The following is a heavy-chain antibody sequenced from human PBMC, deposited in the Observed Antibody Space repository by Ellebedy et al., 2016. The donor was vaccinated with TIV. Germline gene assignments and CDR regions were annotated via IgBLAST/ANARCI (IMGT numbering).Heavy chain of an antibody. CDR2: ISAYNGNT. Sequence: AASVKVSCKASGYPFPNYGVSWVRQAPGQGLEWVGWISAYNGNTKYGQKFQGRISLTTDTSMGTAYMELRSLRSDDTGAYFCARDVPADAAALLDYWGQGTRVTVSS. V-gene: IGHV1-18*04. D-gene: IGHD2-2*01. J-gene: IGHJ4*02. CDR1: GYPFPNYG. CDR3: ARDVPADAAALLDY.